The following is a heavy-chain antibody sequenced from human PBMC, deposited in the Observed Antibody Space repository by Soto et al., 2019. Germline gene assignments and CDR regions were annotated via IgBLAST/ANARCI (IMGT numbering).Heavy chain of an antibody. Sequence: ASVKVSCKASGYTFTSYGISWVRQAPGQGLEWMGRISAYNGNTNYAQKLQGRVTMTTDTSTSTAYMELRSLRSDDTAVYYCARAGITGTWNYYYYMDVWGKGTTVTVSS. CDR1: GYTFTSYG. V-gene: IGHV1-18*01. D-gene: IGHD1-7*01. J-gene: IGHJ6*03. CDR3: ARAGITGTWNYYYYMDV. CDR2: ISAYNGNT.